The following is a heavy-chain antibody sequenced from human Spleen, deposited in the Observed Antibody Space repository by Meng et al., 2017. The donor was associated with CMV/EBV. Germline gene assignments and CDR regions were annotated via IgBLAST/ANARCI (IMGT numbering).Heavy chain of an antibody. CDR3: ARRMRAEVLAFDI. CDR2: ISASAGTT. D-gene: IGHD4/OR15-4a*01. V-gene: IGHV3-23*03. Sequence: GESLKISCAASGFAFDNYDMSWVRQAPGKGLEWVSLISASAGTTYYADSVKGRFTISRDNSKNMLYLQIHSLRAEDTAVYYCARRMRAEVLAFDIWGQGTMVTVSS. CDR1: GFAFDNYD. J-gene: IGHJ3*02.